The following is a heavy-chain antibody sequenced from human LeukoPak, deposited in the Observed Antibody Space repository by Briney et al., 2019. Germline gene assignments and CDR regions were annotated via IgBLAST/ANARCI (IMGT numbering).Heavy chain of an antibody. CDR2: IYYSGNT. Sequence: SETLSLTCTVSGVSISSSNSYWGWIRQPPGKGREWIGSIYYSGNTYYNASLKSQVSISIDTSKNQFSLRLTSVTAADTAVYYCARHTYDWGQFLAAFDIWGQGTMVTVSS. CDR3: ARHTYDWGQFLAAFDI. CDR1: GVSISSSNSY. V-gene: IGHV4-39*01. D-gene: IGHD3-16*01. J-gene: IGHJ3*02.